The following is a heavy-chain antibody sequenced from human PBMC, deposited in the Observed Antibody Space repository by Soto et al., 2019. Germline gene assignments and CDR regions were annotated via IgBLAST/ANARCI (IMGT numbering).Heavy chain of an antibody. J-gene: IGHJ6*02. CDR2: ILPVFGTT. Sequence: SVKVSCKASGDTSSNYGVSWVRQAPGQGLEWMGGILPVFGTTTYARNFQGRITITADKSTSTVYMELTSLRSDDTATYDGARDPDEVVGTDYHYYGMDVWDQGATVTVYS. D-gene: IGHD1-26*01. CDR1: GDTSSNYG. CDR3: ARDPDEVVGTDYHYYGMDV. V-gene: IGHV1-69*06.